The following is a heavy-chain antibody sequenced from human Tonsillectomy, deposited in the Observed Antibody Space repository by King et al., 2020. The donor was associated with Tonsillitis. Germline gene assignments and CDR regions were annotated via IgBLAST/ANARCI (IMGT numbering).Heavy chain of an antibody. V-gene: IGHV4-30-2*01. Sequence: LQLQESDSGLVKPSQTLSLTCAVSGGSISSGGYSWSWIRQPPGKGLEWIGYIYHSGSTYYNPSLKSRVTISVDRSKNQFSLKLSSVTAADTAVYYCARGPHYYTMGGYGMDVWGQGTTVTVSS. CDR2: IYHSGST. J-gene: IGHJ6*02. CDR3: ARGPHYYTMGGYGMDV. CDR1: GGSISSGGYS. D-gene: IGHD3-10*01.